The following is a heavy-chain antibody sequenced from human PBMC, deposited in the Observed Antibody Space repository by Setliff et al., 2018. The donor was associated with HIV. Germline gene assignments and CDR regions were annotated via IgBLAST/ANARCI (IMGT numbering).Heavy chain of an antibody. D-gene: IGHD2-2*02. CDR1: GTSINSHY. CDR2: IYYTGIPT. V-gene: IGHV4-59*11. J-gene: IGHJ4*02. Sequence: SETLSLTCTVSGTSINSHYWSWIRQTPGKGLQWIGLIYYTGIPTDYNPSFKSRVTISLDKSNNQISLNLSSATAADTAVYYCARHTVFVRYFDHWGQGMLVTVSS. CDR3: ARHTVFVRYFDH.